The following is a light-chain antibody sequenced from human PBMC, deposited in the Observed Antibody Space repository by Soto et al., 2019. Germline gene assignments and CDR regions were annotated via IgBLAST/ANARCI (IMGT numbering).Light chain of an antibody. CDR3: QQYDSYWT. Sequence: DIQMTQSPSTVSSSVGDRFTITVRASQSISTWLAWYQQKPGKAPKLLIYDASSLESGVPSRFSGSRSGTEFTLTISSLQPDDFATYYCQQYDSYWTFGQGTKVDIK. CDR2: DAS. CDR1: QSISTW. J-gene: IGKJ1*01. V-gene: IGKV1-5*01.